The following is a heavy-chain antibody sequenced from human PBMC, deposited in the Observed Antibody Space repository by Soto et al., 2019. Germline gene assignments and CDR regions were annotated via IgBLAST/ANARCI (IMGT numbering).Heavy chain of an antibody. J-gene: IGHJ4*02. Sequence: ETLSLTCAVYGGPFSGFYWSWIRQPPGKGLEWIGEINDSGSTTYNPSLKSRVTMSVDTSKNQFSLKLSSMTAADTAVYYCARFRRGPAALFDKDWGQGILVTVSS. V-gene: IGHV4-34*10. D-gene: IGHD2-2*01. CDR3: ARFRRGPAALFDKD. CDR1: GGPFSGFY. CDR2: INDSGST.